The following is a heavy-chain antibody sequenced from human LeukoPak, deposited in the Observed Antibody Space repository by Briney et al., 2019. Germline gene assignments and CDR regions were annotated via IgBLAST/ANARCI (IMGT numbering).Heavy chain of an antibody. D-gene: IGHD3/OR15-3a*01. J-gene: IGHJ4*02. CDR3: AKVRTGHYFDY. CDR1: GFTVSSNY. Sequence: GGSLRLSCAASGFTVSSNYMSWVRQAPGKGLEWVSVIYSGGSTYYADSVKGRFTISRDNSKNTLYLQMNSLRAEDTAVYCCAKVRTGHYFDYWGQGTLVTVSS. CDR2: IYSGGST. V-gene: IGHV3-66*01.